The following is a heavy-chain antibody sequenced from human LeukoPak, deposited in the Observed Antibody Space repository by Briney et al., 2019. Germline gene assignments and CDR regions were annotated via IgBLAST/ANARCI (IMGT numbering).Heavy chain of an antibody. CDR1: GGSISSYY. D-gene: IGHD5-24*01. V-gene: IGHV4-59*01. Sequence: PSETLSLTCTVSGGSISSYYWSWIRQPPGKGLEWIGYIYYSGSTSYNPSLKSRVTISVDTSKNQFSLKLSSVTAADTAVYYCARQSEMATTIDYWGQGTLVTVSS. J-gene: IGHJ4*02. CDR2: IYYSGST. CDR3: ARQSEMATTIDY.